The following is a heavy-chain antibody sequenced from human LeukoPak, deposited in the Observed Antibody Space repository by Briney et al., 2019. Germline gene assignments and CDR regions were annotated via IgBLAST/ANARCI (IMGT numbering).Heavy chain of an antibody. D-gene: IGHD3-16*01. V-gene: IGHV3-21*01. J-gene: IGHJ4*02. CDR3: AGDQGGNRWTY. Sequence: GGSLRLSCAASGFTFSTYSMNWVRQAPGKGLEWVSSISTRSSYIYYVDSVRGRFTISRDNAKKSMYLQMNSLRVEDSAVYYCAGDQGGNRWTYWGQGTLVTVSS. CDR2: ISTRSSYI. CDR1: GFTFSTYS.